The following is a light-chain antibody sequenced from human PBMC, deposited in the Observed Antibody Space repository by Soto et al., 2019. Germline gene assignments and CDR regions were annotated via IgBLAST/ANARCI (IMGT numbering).Light chain of an antibody. CDR1: KLGDKY. Sequence: SYELTQPPSVSVSPGQTASITCSGDKLGDKYACWYQQKPGQSPVLVIYQDSKRPSGIPERFSGSNSGNTATLTISGTQAMDEADYYCQVWDSGTHLVFGGGTKLTVL. V-gene: IGLV3-1*01. CDR3: QVWDSGTHLV. J-gene: IGLJ2*01. CDR2: QDS.